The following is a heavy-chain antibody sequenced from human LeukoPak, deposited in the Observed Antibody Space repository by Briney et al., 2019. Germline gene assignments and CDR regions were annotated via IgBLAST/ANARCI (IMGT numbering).Heavy chain of an antibody. D-gene: IGHD5-18*01. Sequence: GRFSISRDNAKNSLYLQMNSLRAEDTAVYYCASDTAMVTSDYWGQGTLVTVSS. J-gene: IGHJ4*02. CDR3: ASDTAMVTSDY. V-gene: IGHV3-11*06.